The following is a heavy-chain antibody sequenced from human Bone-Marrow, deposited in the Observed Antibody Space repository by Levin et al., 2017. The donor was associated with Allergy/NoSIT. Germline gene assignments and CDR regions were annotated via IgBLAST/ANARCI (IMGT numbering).Heavy chain of an antibody. D-gene: IGHD3-16*01. J-gene: IGHJ6*03. Sequence: VASVKVSCKGSGYSFTSYWIGWVRQLPGKGLEWMGIIYPGDSDTRYSPYFQGQVTISVDKSISTAYLQWSSLKASATAMYYCARLGVGRYYYYMDVWGKGTTVTVSS. CDR2: IYPGDSDT. V-gene: IGHV5-51*01. CDR1: GYSFTSYW. CDR3: ARLGVGRYYYYMDV.